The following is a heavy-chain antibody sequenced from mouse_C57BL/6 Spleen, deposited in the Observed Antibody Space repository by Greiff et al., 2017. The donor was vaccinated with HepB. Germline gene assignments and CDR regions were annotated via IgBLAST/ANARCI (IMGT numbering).Heavy chain of an antibody. J-gene: IGHJ2*01. D-gene: IGHD3-3*01. CDR2: IRNKANNHAT. CDR3: TRPGTAWGFDY. CDR1: GFTFSDAW. V-gene: IGHV6-6*01. Sequence: EVKVEESGGGLVQPGGSMKLSCAASGFTFSDAWMDWVRQSPEKGLEWVAEIRNKANNHATYYAESVKGRFTTSRDDSKSSVYLQMNSLRAEDTGIYYCTRPGTAWGFDYWGQGTTLTVSS.